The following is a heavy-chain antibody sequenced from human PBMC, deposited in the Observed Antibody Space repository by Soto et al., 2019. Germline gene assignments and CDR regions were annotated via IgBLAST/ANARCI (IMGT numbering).Heavy chain of an antibody. CDR2: LYDVDGS. CDR3: ESWHEREHAYDV. V-gene: IGHV3-53*01. Sequence: DVQLVESGGGLIQPGESLRLSCAAFGLTVSGKKYVAWVRQAPGKGLEWVSALYDVDGSFYADSVKGRFTTSSDSSKTTVYLQMNGLRPDDTAVYYCESWHEREHAYDVWGQGPTVTVSS. D-gene: IGHD1-1*01. J-gene: IGHJ3*01. CDR1: GLTVSGKKY.